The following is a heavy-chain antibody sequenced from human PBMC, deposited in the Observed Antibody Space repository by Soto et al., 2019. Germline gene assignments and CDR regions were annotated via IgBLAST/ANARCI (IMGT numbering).Heavy chain of an antibody. CDR3: ARSPIWNYSS. Sequence: PGGSLRLSCAASGFTFSSYWMHWVLQAPGKGLVCVSRINSDGSSTSYADSVKGRFTISRDNAKNTLYLQMNSLRAEDTAVYYCARSPIWNYSSWGQGTLVTGSS. CDR2: INSDGSST. D-gene: IGHD1-7*01. J-gene: IGHJ4*02. V-gene: IGHV3-74*01. CDR1: GFTFSSYW.